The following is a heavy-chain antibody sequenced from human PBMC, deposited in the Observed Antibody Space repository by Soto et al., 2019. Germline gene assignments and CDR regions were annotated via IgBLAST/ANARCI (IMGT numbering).Heavy chain of an antibody. CDR3: AREGICGVAHDAFDI. CDR2: IYSGGST. CDR1: GFTVSSNY. V-gene: IGHV3-53*01. D-gene: IGHD3-3*01. Sequence: GGSLRLSCAASGFTVSSNYMSWVRQAPGKGLEWVSVIYSGGSTYYTDSVKGRFTISRDNSKNTLYLQMNSLRAEDTAVYYCAREGICGVAHDAFDIWGQGTMVTVSS. J-gene: IGHJ3*02.